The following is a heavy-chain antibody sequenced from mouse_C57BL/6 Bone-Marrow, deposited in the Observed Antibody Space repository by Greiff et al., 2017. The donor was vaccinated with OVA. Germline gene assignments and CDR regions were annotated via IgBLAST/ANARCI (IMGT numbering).Heavy chain of an antibody. J-gene: IGHJ4*01. CDR2: IYPGDGDT. D-gene: IGHD1-1*02. V-gene: IGHV1-82*01. CDR3: ARGWGNAMDY. CDR1: GYAFSSSW. Sequence: QVQLQQSGPELVKPGASVKISCKASGYAFSSSWMNWVKQRPGKGLEWIGRIYPGDGDTNYNGKFKGKATLTADKSSSTAYMQLSSLTSEDSAVYFCARGWGNAMDYWGQGTSVTVSS.